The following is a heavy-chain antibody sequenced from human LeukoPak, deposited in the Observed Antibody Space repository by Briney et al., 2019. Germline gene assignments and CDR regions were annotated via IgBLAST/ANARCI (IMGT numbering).Heavy chain of an antibody. Sequence: GGSLRLSCVGSGFTFSSYWMHWVRHAPGKGLVWASRISYHGSSAAYADSVKGRLTISRDNAKNTLYLQMNSLSAEDTAVYYCVRGTMNVIDQLDYWGQGTLVTVSS. D-gene: IGHD2/OR15-2a*01. CDR3: VRGTMNVIDQLDY. J-gene: IGHJ4*02. CDR2: ISYHGSSA. CDR1: GFTFSSYW. V-gene: IGHV3-74*01.